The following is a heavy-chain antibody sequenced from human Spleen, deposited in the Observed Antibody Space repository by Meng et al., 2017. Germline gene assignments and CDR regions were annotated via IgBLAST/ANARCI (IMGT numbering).Heavy chain of an antibody. V-gene: IGHV4-4*02. CDR2: IYHSGST. CDR3: TKNDFYCLGY. Sequence: QVQTQESGLGLVEASGTLSLACAVSGGSISSDNWWSWVRQPPGKGLEWIGEIYHSGSTNYNPSLKSRITISVDKPKNQFSLTLSSVTAADTAVYYCTKNDFYCLGYWGQGTLVTVSS. CDR1: GGSISSDNW. J-gene: IGHJ4*02. D-gene: IGHD2-21*01.